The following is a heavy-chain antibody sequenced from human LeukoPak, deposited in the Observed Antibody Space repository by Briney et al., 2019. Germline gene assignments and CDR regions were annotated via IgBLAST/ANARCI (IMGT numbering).Heavy chain of an antibody. CDR1: GGSFRGSY. D-gene: IGHD3-10*01. Sequence: SETLPLPSPFNGGSFRGSYWTWIRKPPGKGLEWIGEINHSGSTNYNPSLKSRVTISVDTSKNQFSLKLSSVTAADTAVYYCARAWFGELSGPDYWGQGTLVTVSS. CDR3: ARAWFGELSGPDY. V-gene: IGHV4-34*01. CDR2: INHSGST. J-gene: IGHJ4*02.